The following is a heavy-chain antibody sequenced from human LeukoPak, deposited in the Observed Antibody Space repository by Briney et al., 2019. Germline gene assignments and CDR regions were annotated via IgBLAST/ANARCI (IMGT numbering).Heavy chain of an antibody. CDR2: INPNSGGT. Sequence: ASVKVSCKASGYTLTGYYMHWVRQAPGQGLEWMGWINPNSGGTNYAQKFQGRVTMTRDTSISTAYMEMSRLRSDDTAVYYCAREPSSERDAFDIWGQGTMVTVSS. CDR3: AREPSSERDAFDI. V-gene: IGHV1-2*02. CDR1: GYTLTGYY. D-gene: IGHD6-13*01. J-gene: IGHJ3*02.